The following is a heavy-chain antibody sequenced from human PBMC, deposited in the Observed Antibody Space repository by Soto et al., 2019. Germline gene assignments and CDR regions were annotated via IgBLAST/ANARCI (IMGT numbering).Heavy chain of an antibody. CDR2: IYHSGST. Sequence: QVQLQESGPGLVQPSGTLSLTCAVSGGSIISSNWWNWVRQPPGKGLEWIGEIYHSGSTYYKPSLKSRVAMSVVTSKNQFSLKLTSATTADTAVYYCARRDWSGSTSHFYFDYWGQGVLVTVSS. CDR1: GGSIISSNW. CDR3: ARRDWSGSTSHFYFDY. V-gene: IGHV4-4*02. D-gene: IGHD3-9*01. J-gene: IGHJ4*02.